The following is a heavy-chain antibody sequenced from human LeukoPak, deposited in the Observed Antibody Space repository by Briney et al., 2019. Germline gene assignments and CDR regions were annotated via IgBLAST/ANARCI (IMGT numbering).Heavy chain of an antibody. Sequence: ASVKVSCKASGYTFRSYDITWVRQAPGQGLEWMGWISPNNGNANYAQKFQGRVTMTTDTPTSTACMEMRSLRSDGTAVYYCARDRDSSGWHVADYWGQGTLVTVSS. CDR1: GYTFRSYD. CDR3: ARDRDSSGWHVADY. CDR2: ISPNNGNA. V-gene: IGHV1-18*01. J-gene: IGHJ4*02. D-gene: IGHD6-19*01.